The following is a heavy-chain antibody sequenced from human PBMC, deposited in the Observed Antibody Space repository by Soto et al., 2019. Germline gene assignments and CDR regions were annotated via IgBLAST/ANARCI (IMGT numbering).Heavy chain of an antibody. Sequence: GGSLRLSCAASGFPFNNYAMSWVRQAPGKGLEWVSAIRGSDESTYYAESVKGRFTISRDNSKNMLYLQMNSLRAEDTAVYYCANLPGYYDFWSGSRYWGQGTLVTVSS. CDR2: IRGSDEST. CDR1: GFPFNNYA. CDR3: ANLPGYYDFWSGSRY. J-gene: IGHJ4*02. D-gene: IGHD3-3*01. V-gene: IGHV3-23*01.